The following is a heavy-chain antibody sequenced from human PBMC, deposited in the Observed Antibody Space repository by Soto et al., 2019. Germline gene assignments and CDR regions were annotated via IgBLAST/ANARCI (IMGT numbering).Heavy chain of an antibody. CDR3: SGGLFTGGGPNYYYYYYMDV. J-gene: IGHJ6*03. CDR2: IYYSGST. CDR1: GGSISSGGYY. D-gene: IGHD3-16*01. Sequence: SETLSLTCTVSGGSISSGGYYWSWIRQHPGKGLEWIGYIYYSGSTYYNPSLKSRVTISVDTSKNQFSLKLSSVTAADTAVYYFSGGLFTGGGPNYYYYYYMDVWGKGTTFPVP. V-gene: IGHV4-31*03.